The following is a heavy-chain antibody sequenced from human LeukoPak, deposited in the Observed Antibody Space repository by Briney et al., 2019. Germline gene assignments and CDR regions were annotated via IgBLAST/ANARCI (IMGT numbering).Heavy chain of an antibody. CDR3: AKRAFYFDY. Sequence: GGSLRLSCAASGFTFRNYWMGWVRQAPGKGLEWVSAISGSGGSTYYADSVKGRFTISRDNSKNTLYLQMNSLRAEDTAVYYCAKRAFYFDYWGQGTLVTVSS. V-gene: IGHV3-23*01. J-gene: IGHJ4*02. CDR2: ISGSGGST. CDR1: GFTFRNYW.